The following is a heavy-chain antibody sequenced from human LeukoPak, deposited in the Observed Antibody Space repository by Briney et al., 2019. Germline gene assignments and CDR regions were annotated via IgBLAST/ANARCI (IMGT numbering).Heavy chain of an antibody. CDR2: IWYDGSNK. Sequence: GRSLRLSCAASGFTFSSYGMHWVRQAPGKGLEWVAVIWYDGSNKYYADSVKGRFTISRDNSKNTPYLQMNSLRAEDTAVYYCASLPWYYYDSSGYLAPLDYWGQGTLVTVSS. CDR3: ASLPWYYYDSSGYLAPLDY. D-gene: IGHD3-22*01. J-gene: IGHJ4*02. V-gene: IGHV3-33*01. CDR1: GFTFSSYG.